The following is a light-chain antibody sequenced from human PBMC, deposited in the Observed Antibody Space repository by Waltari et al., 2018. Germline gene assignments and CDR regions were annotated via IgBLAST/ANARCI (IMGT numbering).Light chain of an antibody. V-gene: IGLV1-51*02. J-gene: IGLJ3*02. CDR1: SSNIGSSY. CDR3: ETWDNSLSAVV. CDR2: KNS. Sequence: QSVLTQPPSVSAAPGQKVTISCSGSSSNIGSSYVSWYQQLPGTAPKLLIFKNSHRPSGPPDRFSGSKSDTSANLEIKGLQTGDEAQYYCETWDNSLSAVVFGGGTTLSVL.